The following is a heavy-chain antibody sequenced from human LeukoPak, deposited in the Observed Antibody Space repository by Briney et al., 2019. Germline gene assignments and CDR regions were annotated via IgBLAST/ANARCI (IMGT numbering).Heavy chain of an antibody. CDR3: ARLVAATLDAFDI. CDR1: GGSISSGDYY. V-gene: IGHV4-30-4*01. Sequence: SETLSLTCTVSGGSISSGDYYWSWIRQPPGKGLEWIGYIYYSGSTYYNPSLKSRVTISVDTSKNQFSLKLSSVTAADTAVYYCARLVAATLDAFDIWGQGTMVTVSS. J-gene: IGHJ3*02. CDR2: IYYSGST. D-gene: IGHD2-15*01.